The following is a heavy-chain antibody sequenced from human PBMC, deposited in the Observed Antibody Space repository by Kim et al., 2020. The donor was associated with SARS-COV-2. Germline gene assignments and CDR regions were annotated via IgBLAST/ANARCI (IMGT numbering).Heavy chain of an antibody. V-gene: IGHV4-4*09. J-gene: IGHJ4*02. CDR3: ASYSSSWSYFDY. Sequence: NHNPSRQSRVTISVDPSKNQFSLKLSSVTAADTAVYYCASYSSSWSYFDYWGQGTLVTVSS. D-gene: IGHD6-13*01.